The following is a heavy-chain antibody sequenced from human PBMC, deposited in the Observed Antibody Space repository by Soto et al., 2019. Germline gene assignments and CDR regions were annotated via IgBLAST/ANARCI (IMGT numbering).Heavy chain of an antibody. Sequence: QVQLQQWGAGLLKPSETLSLTCAVYGGSFSGYYWTWIRQAPGKGLEWIGEINPSGGTNYTSSLKSRVTISVDTSKNQFSLILYSVTAADTAVYYCARDRQYYHFCGGYENEGPYGMDVWGQGTTVTVSS. CDR2: INPSGGT. D-gene: IGHD3-3*02. CDR1: GGSFSGYY. J-gene: IGHJ6*02. V-gene: IGHV4-34*02. CDR3: ARDRQYYHFCGGYENEGPYGMDV.